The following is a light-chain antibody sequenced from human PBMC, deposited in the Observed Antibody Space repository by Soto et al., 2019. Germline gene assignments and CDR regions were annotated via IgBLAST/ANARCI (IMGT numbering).Light chain of an antibody. Sequence: IEMTRSRYTRSASVGARVTNACRASQSISSWLAWYQQKPGKAPKLLIYDASSLESGVPSRFSGSGSGTEFTLTMRSRQPYDFATYYCQHSNRDPWTLGEGTKVDIK. CDR3: QHSNRDPWT. CDR2: DAS. CDR1: QSISSW. V-gene: IGKV1-5*01. J-gene: IGKJ1*01.